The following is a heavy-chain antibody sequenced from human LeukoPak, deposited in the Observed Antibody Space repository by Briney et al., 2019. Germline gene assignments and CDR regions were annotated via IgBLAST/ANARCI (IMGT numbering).Heavy chain of an antibody. J-gene: IGHJ4*02. V-gene: IGHV3-15*01. D-gene: IGHD6-19*01. Sequence: GGSLRLSCAASGFTFSNAWMNWVRQAPGKGLEWVGRIKSKTDGGTTDYAAPVKGRFTISRDDSKNTVYVEINSLKTEDTAVYYCTTNLRGYSSDFDNWGQGTLVTVSS. CDR1: GFTFSNAW. CDR2: IKSKTDGGTT. CDR3: TTNLRGYSSDFDN.